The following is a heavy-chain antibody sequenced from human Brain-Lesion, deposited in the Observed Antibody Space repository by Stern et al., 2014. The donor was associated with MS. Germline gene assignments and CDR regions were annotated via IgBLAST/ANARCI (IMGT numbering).Heavy chain of an antibody. V-gene: IGHV1-2*02. J-gene: IGHJ6*02. CDR3: ARGYYGSGRPQKGMDV. D-gene: IGHD3-10*01. CDR1: GYTFTGYY. CDR2: INPNSGGT. Sequence: VQLVQSGAEVKKPGASVKASCKASGYTFTGYYMYWVRQAPGQGLEWLGWINPNSGGTHYAQKFQGRVTMTRDTSITTAYMELSRLRSDDTAVYYCARGYYGSGRPQKGMDVWGQGTTVTVSS.